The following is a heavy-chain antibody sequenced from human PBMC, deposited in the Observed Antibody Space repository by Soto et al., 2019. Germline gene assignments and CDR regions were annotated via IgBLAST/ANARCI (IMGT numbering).Heavy chain of an antibody. V-gene: IGHV1-3*01. CDR3: ARAHSSSWYWYFDL. Sequence: ASVKVSCKASGYTFTSYAMHWVRQAPGQRLEWMGWINAGNGNTKYSQKFQGRVTITRDTSASTAYMELSSLRSEDTAVYYCARAHSSSWYWYFDLWGRGTLVTVSS. CDR1: GYTFTSYA. CDR2: INAGNGNT. D-gene: IGHD6-13*01. J-gene: IGHJ2*01.